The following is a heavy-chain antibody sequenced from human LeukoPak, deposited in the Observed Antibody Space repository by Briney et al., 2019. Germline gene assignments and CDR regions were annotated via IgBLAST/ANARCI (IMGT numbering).Heavy chain of an antibody. CDR2: IYYSGST. Sequence: SETLSLNCTVSGGSISSYDWSWIRQPPGQLLQWIGSIYYSGSTNYNPSLKSRVTISVDTSRNQFSLKLSSVTAADTAVYYCARDQWVSSGSHLFDYWGQGTLVTVSS. J-gene: IGHJ4*02. CDR3: ARDQWVSSGSHLFDY. D-gene: IGHD3-22*01. V-gene: IGHV4-59*01. CDR1: GGSISSYD.